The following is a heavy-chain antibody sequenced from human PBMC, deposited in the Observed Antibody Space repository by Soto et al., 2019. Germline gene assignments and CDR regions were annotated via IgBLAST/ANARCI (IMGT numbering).Heavy chain of an antibody. CDR3: ARGYIYYYDSSGYAFDY. J-gene: IGHJ4*02. CDR2: INPSGGST. CDR1: GYTFTSYY. V-gene: IGHV1-46*01. D-gene: IGHD3-22*01. Sequence: GASVKVSCKASGYTFTSYYMHRVRQAPGQGLEWMGIINPSGGSTSYAQKFQGRVTMTRDTSTSTVYMELSSLRSEDTAVYYCARGYIYYYDSSGYAFDYWGQGTLVTVSS.